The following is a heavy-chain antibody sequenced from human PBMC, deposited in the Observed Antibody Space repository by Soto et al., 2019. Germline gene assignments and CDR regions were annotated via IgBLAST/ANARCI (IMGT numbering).Heavy chain of an antibody. CDR3: ARVLKQWLSLGYMDV. V-gene: IGHV4-34*01. J-gene: IGHJ6*03. D-gene: IGHD6-19*01. CDR2: INHSGST. Sequence: PSETLSLTCAVYGGSFSGYYWSWIRQPPGKGLEWIGEINHSGSTNYNPSLKSRVTISVDTSKNQFSLKLSSVTAADTAVYYCARVLKQWLSLGYMDVWGKGTTVTVSS. CDR1: GGSFSGYY.